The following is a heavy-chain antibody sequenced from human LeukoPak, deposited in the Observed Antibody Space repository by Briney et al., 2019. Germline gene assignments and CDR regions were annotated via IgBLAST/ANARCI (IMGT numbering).Heavy chain of an antibody. V-gene: IGHV3-21*01. CDR2: ISNSGDYI. CDR1: GFTFSSFT. CDR3: AREMYAGWYFAFDI. D-gene: IGHD6-19*01. Sequence: GGSLRLSCTVSGFTFSSFTMNWVRQGPGKGLEWVASISNSGDYISYADSLKGRFTISGDNAKNSLFLQMSSLGAEDTAVYYCAREMYAGWYFAFDIWGQGTMVTVSS. J-gene: IGHJ3*02.